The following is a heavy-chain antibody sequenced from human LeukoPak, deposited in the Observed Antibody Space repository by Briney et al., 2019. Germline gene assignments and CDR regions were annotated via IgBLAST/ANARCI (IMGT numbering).Heavy chain of an antibody. CDR3: ARGLGGDIVATIVYYYYYMDV. CDR2: IYDRGPA. J-gene: IGHJ6*03. CDR1: GYAITSGGFS. Sequence: PSQTLSLTCTVSGYAITSGGFSWNWIRQPPGKGLEWIGCIYDRGPAYYNPSLKSRFTISVDRPKNQFFLNVTSLTAADTAVYYCARGLGGDIVATIVYYYYYMDVWGKGTTVTVSS. V-gene: IGHV4-30-2*01. D-gene: IGHD5-12*01.